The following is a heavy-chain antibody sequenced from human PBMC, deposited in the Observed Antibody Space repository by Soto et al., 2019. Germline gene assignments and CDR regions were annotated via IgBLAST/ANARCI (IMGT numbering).Heavy chain of an antibody. Sequence: EVQLLESGGGFVQPGGSLRLSCTASGVVLSTYAISWVRQAPGKGLEWVSVISGNSGKTDYADSVKGRFSISRDKSENTVYLQMNRLRADYTSVYYCAIPSCGGDGYSPFDYWGQGTLVTVSS. J-gene: IGHJ4*02. CDR3: AIPSCGGDGYSPFDY. D-gene: IGHD2-21*02. CDR1: GVVLSTYA. V-gene: IGHV3-23*01. CDR2: ISGNSGKT.